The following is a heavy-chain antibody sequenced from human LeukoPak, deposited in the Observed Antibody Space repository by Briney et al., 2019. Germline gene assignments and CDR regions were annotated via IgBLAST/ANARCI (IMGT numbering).Heavy chain of an antibody. V-gene: IGHV4-34*01. Sequence: SETLSLTCAVYGGSFSGYYWSWIRQPPGKGLEWIGEINHSGSTNYNPSLKSRVTISVDTSKNQFSLKLSSVTAADTAVYYCARVGWSGCSTTFDYWGQGTLVTVSS. CDR3: ARVGWSGCSTTFDY. CDR1: GGSFSGYY. J-gene: IGHJ4*02. CDR2: INHSGST. D-gene: IGHD1-14*01.